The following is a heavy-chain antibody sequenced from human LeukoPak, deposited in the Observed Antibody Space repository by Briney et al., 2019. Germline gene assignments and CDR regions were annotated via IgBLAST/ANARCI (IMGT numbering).Heavy chain of an antibody. J-gene: IGHJ4*02. CDR3: ARVHCTNGVCPIDY. CDR1: GYTFTTYY. Sequence: ASVKVSCKPFGYTFTTYYIHWVRQAPGLGLEWMGVIIPSDGSTAYAQKFQGTVAMTRDTSTSTVYMELSSLRSEDTAVYYCARVHCTNGVCPIDYWGQGTLVTVSS. CDR2: IIPSDGST. D-gene: IGHD2-8*01. V-gene: IGHV1-46*01.